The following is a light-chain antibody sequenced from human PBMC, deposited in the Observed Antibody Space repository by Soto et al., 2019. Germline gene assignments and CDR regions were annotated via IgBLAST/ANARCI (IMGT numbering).Light chain of an antibody. CDR3: ATWDDSPNAVV. CDR1: SSNIGSNT. Sequence: QSVLTQPPSASGTPGQRVSISCSGSSSNIGSNTVNWYQQLPGTAPKLLIYTNNQRPSGVPDRFSGSKSGTSASLAISGLRSVDEADYYCATWDDSPNAVVFGGGTKLTVL. CDR2: TNN. J-gene: IGLJ2*01. V-gene: IGLV1-44*01.